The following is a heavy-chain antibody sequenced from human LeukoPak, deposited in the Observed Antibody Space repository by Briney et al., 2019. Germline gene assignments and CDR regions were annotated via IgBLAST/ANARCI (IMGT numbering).Heavy chain of an antibody. CDR3: ARDSSTYYYGSGSYGGSVDY. CDR2: IRYDGSNK. Sequence: PGGSLRLSCAASGFTSSSYGLHWVRQAPGKGLDWVSLIRYDGSNKYYADSVKGRFTISRDNSKNTLYLQLNSLRAEDTAVYYCARDSSTYYYGSGSYGGSVDYWGQGTLVTVSS. CDR1: GFTSSSYG. D-gene: IGHD3-10*01. J-gene: IGHJ4*02. V-gene: IGHV3-30*02.